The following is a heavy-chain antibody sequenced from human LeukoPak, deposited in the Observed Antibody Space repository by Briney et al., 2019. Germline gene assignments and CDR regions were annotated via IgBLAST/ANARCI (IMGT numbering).Heavy chain of an antibody. V-gene: IGHV1-2*02. CDR1: GYTFTGYY. J-gene: IGHJ5*02. Sequence: ASVKVSCKTFGYTFTGYYMHWVRQAPGQGLEWMGWINPNTGGTNFAQKFQGRVTVTRDTSISTAYMELSWLTSDDTAVYYCALGGQYAVDNWFDPWGQGTLVTVS. CDR3: ALGGQYAVDNWFDP. D-gene: IGHD2-8*01. CDR2: INPNTGGT.